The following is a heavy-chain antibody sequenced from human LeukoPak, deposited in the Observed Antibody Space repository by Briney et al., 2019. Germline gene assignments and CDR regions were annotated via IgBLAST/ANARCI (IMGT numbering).Heavy chain of an antibody. V-gene: IGHV1-18*01. CDR2: ISPYNGNT. D-gene: IGHD2-2*01. J-gene: IGHJ4*02. CDR3: ARLYCTSTSCQDYHFDY. CDR1: GGTFSSYA. Sequence: SSVKVSCKASGGTFSSYAISWVRQAPGQGLEWMGWISPYNGNTNYAQKFQGRVTMTTDTSTSTAYMELRSLRSDDTAVYYCARLYCTSTSCQDYHFDYWGQGTLVTVSS.